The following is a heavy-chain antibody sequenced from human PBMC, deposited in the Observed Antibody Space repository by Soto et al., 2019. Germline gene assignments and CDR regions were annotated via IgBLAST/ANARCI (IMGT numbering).Heavy chain of an antibody. CDR3: ARRARPDFYYMDV. Sequence: EVQLAESGGGLAQPGGSLRLSCAASGFTLSGNAMDWVRQAPGKGLEYVSSISSNGVGTYYANSVQGRFTISRDNSKNTVYLQMGSLRPEDMSVYYCARRARPDFYYMDVWGKGTTVTVSS. J-gene: IGHJ6*03. CDR1: GFTLSGNA. CDR2: ISSNGVGT. D-gene: IGHD6-6*01. V-gene: IGHV3-64*01.